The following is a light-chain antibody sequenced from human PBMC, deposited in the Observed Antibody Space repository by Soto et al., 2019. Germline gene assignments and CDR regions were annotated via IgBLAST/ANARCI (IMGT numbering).Light chain of an antibody. CDR1: QGISRY. CDR2: GAI. CDR3: QQYDGYPRT. J-gene: IGKJ1*01. V-gene: IGKV1-16*01. Sequence: DIQMTQSPSSLSASVGDRVTITCRASQGISRYLAWLQQKPGEAPKSLIYGAITLQSGVPSRFSGSGSGREFTLTISRLQPEDFATYYCQQYDGYPRTCDQGTKVEIK.